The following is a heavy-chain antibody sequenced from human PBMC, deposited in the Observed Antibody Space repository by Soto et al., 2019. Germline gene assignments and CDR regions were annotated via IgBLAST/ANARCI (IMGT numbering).Heavy chain of an antibody. CDR3: ASPKIAFYNWFDP. D-gene: IGHD3-3*02. Sequence: PSETLSLTCTVSGGSISSSSYYWGWIRQPPGKGLEWIGGIYYSGSTYYNPSLKSRVTISVDTSKNQFSLKLSSVTAADTAVYYCASPKIAFYNWFDPWGQGTLVTVSS. J-gene: IGHJ5*02. CDR1: GGSISSSSYY. CDR2: IYYSGST. V-gene: IGHV4-39*01.